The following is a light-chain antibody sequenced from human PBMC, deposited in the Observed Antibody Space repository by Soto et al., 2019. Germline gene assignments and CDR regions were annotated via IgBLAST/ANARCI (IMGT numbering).Light chain of an antibody. J-gene: IGKJ4*01. CDR3: QQYGSSPLT. Sequence: EIFLTQSPGTLSLSPGERATLSCRASESVSDNYLAWYQQRSGPAPRLVIYGASSRTSAVPDRFSGSGSGADFTLTISRLEPEDFAVYYCQQYGSSPLTFGGGTKVDIK. V-gene: IGKV3-20*01. CDR2: GAS. CDR1: ESVSDNY.